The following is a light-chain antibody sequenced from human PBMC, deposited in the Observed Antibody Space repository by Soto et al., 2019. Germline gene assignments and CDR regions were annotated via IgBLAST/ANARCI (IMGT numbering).Light chain of an antibody. J-gene: IGKJ4*01. V-gene: IGKV3-11*01. CDR2: DAS. CDR3: QQSNIFPLT. Sequence: EIVLTQSPATLSLSPGERATLSCRASQSVSSYLAWYQQKPGQAPRLLIYDASNRATGIPARFSGSGSGTDFTLTISSLEPEDFAIYYCQQSNIFPLTFGGGTRVEIK. CDR1: QSVSSY.